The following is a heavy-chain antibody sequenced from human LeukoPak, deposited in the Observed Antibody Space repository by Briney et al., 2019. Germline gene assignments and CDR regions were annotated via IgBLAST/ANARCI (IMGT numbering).Heavy chain of an antibody. J-gene: IGHJ4*02. D-gene: IGHD3-16*01. Sequence: RASVKVSCKASGYTFTSYGISWVRQAPGPGLEWMGWISAYNGNTNYAQKLQGRVTMTTDTSTSTAYMELRSLRSDDTAVYYCASSRAGGYFDYWGQGTLVTVSS. V-gene: IGHV1-18*04. CDR1: GYTFTSYG. CDR3: ASSRAGGYFDY. CDR2: ISAYNGNT.